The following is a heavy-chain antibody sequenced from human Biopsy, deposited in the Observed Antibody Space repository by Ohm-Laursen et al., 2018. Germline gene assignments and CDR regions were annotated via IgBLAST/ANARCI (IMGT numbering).Heavy chain of an antibody. CDR2: VTTTSSYI. CDR3: ARGYSV. J-gene: IGHJ4*02. Sequence: SLRLSCAASGFDFSDYSMSWVRQAPGKGLEWVSSVTTTSSYIYYADSVKGRFTISRDNAKNSLYLQMNSLRAEDTAVYYCARGYSVWGQGTLVTVSS. CDR1: GFDFSDYS. D-gene: IGHD5-18*01. V-gene: IGHV3-21*01.